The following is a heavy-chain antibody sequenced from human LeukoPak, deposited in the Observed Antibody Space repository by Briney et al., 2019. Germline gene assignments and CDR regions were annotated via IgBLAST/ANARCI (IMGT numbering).Heavy chain of an antibody. D-gene: IGHD3-16*02. CDR1: AFTFSNYA. CDR2: ISYDGSNE. V-gene: IGHV3-30-3*01. CDR3: ARARYYFDY. J-gene: IGHJ4*02. Sequence: GGSLRLSCAASAFTFSNYALHWVRQVPGKGLEWVAVISYDGSNEYYADSVKGRFTISRDNSKNALYLQMNSLRTEDTAVYYCARARYYFDYWGQGTLVTVSS.